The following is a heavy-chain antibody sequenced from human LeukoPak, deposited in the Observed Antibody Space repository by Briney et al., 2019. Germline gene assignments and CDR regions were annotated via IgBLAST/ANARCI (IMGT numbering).Heavy chain of an antibody. D-gene: IGHD6-13*01. CDR3: ARGVAAAGTAYYYYGMDV. J-gene: IGHJ6*02. CDR1: GGSFSNYF. V-gene: IGHV4-59*12. CDR2: VYYTGST. Sequence: PSETLSLTCTVSGGSFSNYFWSWVRQPPGKGLEWIGFVYYTGSTSYNPSLRGRVTISVDRSKNQFSLKLSSVTAADTAVYYCARGVAAAGTAYYYYGMDVWGQGTTVTVSS.